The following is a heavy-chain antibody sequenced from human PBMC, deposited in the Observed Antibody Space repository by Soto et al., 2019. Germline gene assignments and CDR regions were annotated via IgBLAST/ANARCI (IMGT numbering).Heavy chain of an antibody. J-gene: IGHJ6*02. CDR3: ARDRSYAMEV. V-gene: IGHV3-74*01. Sequence: QPGGSLRLSCEASGFSIRDYWMHWVRQAPGEGLVWVSCINGDASSTTYADSVKGRFTISRDDAKNTVYLQMTSLRAEDTAVYFCARDRSYAMEVWGQGTRVTVS. CDR2: INGDASST. CDR1: GFSIRDYW.